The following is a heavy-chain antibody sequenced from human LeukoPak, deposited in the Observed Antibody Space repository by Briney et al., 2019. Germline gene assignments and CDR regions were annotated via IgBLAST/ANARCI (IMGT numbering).Heavy chain of an antibody. J-gene: IGHJ4*02. CDR1: GFTFSSYA. CDR2: ISGSGGST. D-gene: IGHD3-22*01. Sequence: GGSLRLSCAASGFTFSSYAMSWVRQAPGKGLEWVSAISGSGGSTYYADSVKGRFTISRDNSKNTLYLQMNSLRAEDTAVYYCAREVNYDSSGYYSHFDYWGQGTLVTVSS. V-gene: IGHV3-23*01. CDR3: AREVNYDSSGYYSHFDY.